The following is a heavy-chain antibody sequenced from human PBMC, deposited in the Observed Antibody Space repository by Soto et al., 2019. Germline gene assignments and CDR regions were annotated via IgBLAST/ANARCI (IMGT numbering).Heavy chain of an antibody. Sequence: EVQLLESGGGLVQPGGSLRLSCAASGFTFSSYAMSWVRQAPGKGLEWVSAISGSGGSTYYADSVKGRFTISRDNSKNTLYLQMNSLRAEDTAVYYCASMAHKGYCSGGSCPDHDYWGQGTLVTVSS. CDR2: ISGSGGST. J-gene: IGHJ4*02. V-gene: IGHV3-23*01. D-gene: IGHD2-15*01. CDR1: GFTFSSYA. CDR3: ASMAHKGYCSGGSCPDHDY.